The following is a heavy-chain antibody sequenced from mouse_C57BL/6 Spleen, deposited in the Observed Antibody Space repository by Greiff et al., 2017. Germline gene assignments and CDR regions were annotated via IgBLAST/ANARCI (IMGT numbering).Heavy chain of an antibody. D-gene: IGHD1-1*01. CDR2: IYPGSGST. CDR3: ARPGYYGSSDWYFDV. V-gene: IGHV1-55*01. CDR1: GYTFTSYW. Sequence: VQLQQPGAELVKPGASVKMSCKASGYTFTSYWITWVKQRPGQGLEWIGDIYPGSGSTNYNEKFKSKATLTVDTSSSTAYMQLSSLTSEDSAVYYCARPGYYGSSDWYFDVWGTGTTVSVSS. J-gene: IGHJ1*03.